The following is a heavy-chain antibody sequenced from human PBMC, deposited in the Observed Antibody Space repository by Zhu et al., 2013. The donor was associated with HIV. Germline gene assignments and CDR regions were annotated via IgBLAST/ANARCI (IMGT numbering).Heavy chain of an antibody. J-gene: IGHJ4*02. Sequence: QVQLQQWGAGLLKPSETLSLTCAVYGGSLSGYYWTWIRQPPGKGLEWIGEINHRGSTSYNPSLKSRVTISIDRSNNQFSLNLDSVTAADTAIYYCATSDYYGSGTYYFYWGQGILVTVSS. CDR3: ATSDYYGSGTYYFY. CDR1: GGSLSGYY. D-gene: IGHD3-10*01. CDR2: INHRGST. V-gene: IGHV4-34*06.